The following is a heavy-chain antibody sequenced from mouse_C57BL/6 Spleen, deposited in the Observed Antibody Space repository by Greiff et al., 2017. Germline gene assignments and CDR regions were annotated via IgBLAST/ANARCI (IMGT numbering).Heavy chain of an antibody. J-gene: IGHJ3*01. V-gene: IGHV2-6*01. CDR3: ASLRRFAY. D-gene: IGHD1-2*01. CDR2: IWGVGRT. CDR1: GFSLTSYG. Sequence: VQLQESGPGLVAPSQSLSITCTASGFSLTSYGVDWVRQSPGKGLEWLGVIWGVGRTNNNSALKSRLSTSKVNSKCQSFLKMDCLETDDTAMYYCASLRRFAYWGQGTLVTVSA.